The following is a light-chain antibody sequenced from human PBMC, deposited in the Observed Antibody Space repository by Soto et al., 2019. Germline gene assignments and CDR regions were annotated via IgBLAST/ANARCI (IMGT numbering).Light chain of an antibody. CDR2: AAS. Sequence: DTQMTQSPSSLSASVGDRVTITYRASQGISKYLAWYQQKPGEAPKLLIYAASTLQSGVPSRFSGSGSGTDFTLSISSLQPEDVATYYCQKYNSAPLTFGPGTKVDIK. V-gene: IGKV1-27*01. CDR1: QGISKY. J-gene: IGKJ3*01. CDR3: QKYNSAPLT.